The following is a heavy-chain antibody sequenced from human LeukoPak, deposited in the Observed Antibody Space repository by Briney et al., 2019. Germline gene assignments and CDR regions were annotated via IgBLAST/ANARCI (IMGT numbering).Heavy chain of an antibody. CDR3: ARDLEPSAYYYYYYGMDV. V-gene: IGHV3-23*01. D-gene: IGHD1-14*01. CDR1: GFTFSSYA. CDR2: ISGSGGNT. J-gene: IGHJ6*02. Sequence: PGGSLRLSCAASGFTFSSYAMSWVRQAPGKGLEWVSAISGSGGNTYYADSVKGRVTISRDNSKNTLYLQMNSLTAEDTAVYYCARDLEPSAYYYYYYGMDVWGQGTTVTVSS.